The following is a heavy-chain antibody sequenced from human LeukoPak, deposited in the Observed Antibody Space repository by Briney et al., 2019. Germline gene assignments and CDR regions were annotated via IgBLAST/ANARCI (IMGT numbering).Heavy chain of an antibody. CDR3: ARHEGGSYPDYFDY. CDR1: GGSISSSSYY. Sequence: SETLSLTCTVSGGSISSSSYYWGWIRQPPGKGLEWIGSIYYSGSTYYNPSLKSRVAISVYTSKNQFSLKLSSVTAADTAVYYCARHEGGSYPDYFDYWGQGTLVTVSS. V-gene: IGHV4-39*01. D-gene: IGHD1-26*01. J-gene: IGHJ4*02. CDR2: IYYSGST.